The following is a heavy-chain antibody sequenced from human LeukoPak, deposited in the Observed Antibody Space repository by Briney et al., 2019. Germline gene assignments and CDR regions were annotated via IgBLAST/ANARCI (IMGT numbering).Heavy chain of an antibody. CDR3: GRELRYIDWSRAFDM. Sequence: SVKVSCKASGYTFTGYYMHWVRQAPGQGLEWMGGIIPIFGTANYAQKLQGRVTITADESTSTAYMELSSLRSEDTAVYYCGRELRYIDWSRAFDMWGQGTMVTVSS. V-gene: IGHV1-69*13. CDR1: GYTFTGYY. D-gene: IGHD3-9*01. CDR2: IIPIFGTA. J-gene: IGHJ3*02.